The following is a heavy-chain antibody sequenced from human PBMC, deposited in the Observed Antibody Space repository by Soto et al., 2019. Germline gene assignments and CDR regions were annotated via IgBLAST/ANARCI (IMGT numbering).Heavy chain of an antibody. Sequence: QFTLKESGPTLVEPTQPLTLTCSFSGFSLTTGGVGVGWIRQPPGSSPEWLAVIYWNDDRRRSPSLEHRLTISKDTSKNQVILTMTNVDPVDTATYYCIYRRASWDYHGLDVWGQGTPVTVSS. J-gene: IGHJ6*02. V-gene: IGHV2-5*01. CDR2: IYWNDDR. CDR1: GFSLTTGGVG. D-gene: IGHD2-21*01. CDR3: IYRRASWDYHGLDV.